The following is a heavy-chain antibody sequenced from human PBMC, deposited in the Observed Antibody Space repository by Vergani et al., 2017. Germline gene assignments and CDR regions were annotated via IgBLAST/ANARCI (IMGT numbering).Heavy chain of an antibody. D-gene: IGHD2-15*01. CDR1: GGTFSSYA. CDR2: IIPIFGTA. J-gene: IGHJ6*02. Sequence: QVQLVQSGAEVKKPGSSVKVSCKASGGTFSSYAISWVRQAPGQGLEWMGGIIPIFGTANYAQKFQGRVTITADESTSKAYMELSSLRSEDTAVYYCASSPREWVDSYYYYGMDVWGQGTTVTVSS. V-gene: IGHV1-69*01. CDR3: ASSPREWVDSYYYYGMDV.